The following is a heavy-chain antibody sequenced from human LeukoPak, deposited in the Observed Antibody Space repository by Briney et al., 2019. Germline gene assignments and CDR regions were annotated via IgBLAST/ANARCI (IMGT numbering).Heavy chain of an antibody. J-gene: IGHJ4*02. Sequence: GASVKVSCKASGYTFTDYYLHWVRQAPGQGFEWMGWINPNSGDTNYAQKFQGRVIMTRDTSISTAHMEMGRLRSDDAAVYYCARASFLYCSSTTCLFDYWGQGTLVTVSS. CDR3: ARASFLYCSSTTCLFDY. CDR2: INPNSGDT. CDR1: GYTFTDYY. D-gene: IGHD2-2*01. V-gene: IGHV1-2*02.